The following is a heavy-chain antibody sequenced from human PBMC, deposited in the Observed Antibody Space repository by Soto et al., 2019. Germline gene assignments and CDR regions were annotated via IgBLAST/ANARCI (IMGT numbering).Heavy chain of an antibody. CDR3: AGDDYGVSRRDY. Sequence: QVQLVESGGGVVQPGRSLRLSCAASGFTFSSYGMHWVRQAPGKGLEWVAVISYDGSNKYYADSVKGRFTISRDNSKNTLYLQMNSLRAEDTAVYYCAGDDYGVSRRDYWGQGTLVTVSS. V-gene: IGHV3-30*03. CDR2: ISYDGSNK. J-gene: IGHJ4*02. D-gene: IGHD4-17*01. CDR1: GFTFSSYG.